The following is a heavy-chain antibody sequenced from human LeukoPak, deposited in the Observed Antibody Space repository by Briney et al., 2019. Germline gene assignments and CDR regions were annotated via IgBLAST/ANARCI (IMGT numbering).Heavy chain of an antibody. D-gene: IGHD5-18*01. J-gene: IGHJ4*02. Sequence: PGGSLRLSCAASGFTFRSYWMHWVRQAPGKGLVWVSNINGDGSSTSYADSVKGRFTISRDNAKNTLYLQINSLRAEDTAVYYCARDRAYSFDHWGQGTLVTVSS. V-gene: IGHV3-74*01. CDR3: ARDRAYSFDH. CDR1: GFTFRSYW. CDR2: INGDGSST.